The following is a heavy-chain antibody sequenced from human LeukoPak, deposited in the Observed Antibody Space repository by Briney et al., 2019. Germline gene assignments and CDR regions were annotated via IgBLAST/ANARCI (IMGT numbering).Heavy chain of an antibody. D-gene: IGHD3-3*01. CDR1: GFTFSGYA. J-gene: IGHJ4*02. Sequence: GSLRLSCAASGFTFSGYAMHWVRQAPGKGLEWLTVISTDGNDKHYADSVKGRFTVSRDNSKNTLYLQMNSLRAEDTGVYYCAKDHYWSIDYWGRGTLVTVSS. V-gene: IGHV3-30*04. CDR2: ISTDGNDK. CDR3: AKDHYWSIDY.